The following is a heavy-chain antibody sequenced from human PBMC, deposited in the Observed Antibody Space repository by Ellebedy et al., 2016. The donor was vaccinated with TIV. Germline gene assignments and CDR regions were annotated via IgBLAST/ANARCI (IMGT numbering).Heavy chain of an antibody. J-gene: IGHJ6*02. D-gene: IGHD2-15*01. CDR2: IWYDGSDE. V-gene: IGHV3-33*01. CDR1: GFTFNNYG. CDR3: ARDGRYCSSGRCHSDYYYNGMDV. Sequence: PGGSLRLSCAASGFTFNNYGMHWVRQAPGKGLEWVALIWYDGSDEYYADSVRGRFTISRDNSKNTLYLQINTLRAEDTALYYCARDGRYCSSGRCHSDYYYNGMDVWGLGTTVTVSS.